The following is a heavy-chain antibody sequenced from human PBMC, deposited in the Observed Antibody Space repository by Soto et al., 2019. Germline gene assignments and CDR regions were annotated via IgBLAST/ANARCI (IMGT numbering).Heavy chain of an antibody. D-gene: IGHD6-19*01. CDR1: GGSFNNYY. CDR2: INHGERT. V-gene: IGHV4-34*01. CDR3: ARENRSGWSCGPGFDI. Sequence: QVQLEQWGAGLLKPSETLSLTCAVYGGSFNNYYWTWIRQAPGKGLEWIGDINHGERTSYNPSLKTRVFISVDPSKNQFSLKVYSVTAADTAVYYCARENRSGWSCGPGFDIWGRGTMVTISS. J-gene: IGHJ3*02.